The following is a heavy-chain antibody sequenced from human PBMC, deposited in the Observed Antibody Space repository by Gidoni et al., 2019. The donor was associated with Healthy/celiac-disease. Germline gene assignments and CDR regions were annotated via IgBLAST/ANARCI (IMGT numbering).Heavy chain of an antibody. D-gene: IGHD3-10*01. V-gene: IGHV1-69*01. J-gene: IGHJ6*02. Sequence: SSYAISWVRQAPGQGLEWMGGIIPIFGTANYAEKFQGRVTNTADESTSTAYMALSSLRSEDKAVYYCARVSMVRAPDYYGMDFWGQGTTVTVSS. CDR3: ARVSMVRAPDYYGMDF. CDR1: SSYA. CDR2: IIPIFGTA.